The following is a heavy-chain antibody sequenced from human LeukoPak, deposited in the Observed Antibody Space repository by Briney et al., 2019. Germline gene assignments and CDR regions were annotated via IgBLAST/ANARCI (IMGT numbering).Heavy chain of an antibody. Sequence: GGSLRLSCAASGCTFSSYDMSWIRQAPGKGLEWVSTISSSGGSTYYAASLKGRFTISRDNSKNMLYLQMNSLRADDTAVYYCANSVRYSYYWGQGTLVTVSS. CDR1: GCTFSSYD. V-gene: IGHV3-23*01. J-gene: IGHJ4*02. D-gene: IGHD3-9*01. CDR2: ISSSGGST. CDR3: ANSVRYSYY.